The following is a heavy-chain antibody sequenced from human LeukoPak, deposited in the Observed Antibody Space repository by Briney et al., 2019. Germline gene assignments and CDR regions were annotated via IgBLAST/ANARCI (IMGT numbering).Heavy chain of an antibody. J-gene: IGHJ4*02. Sequence: GGSLRLSCAASGFTFSSYSMNWVRQAPGKGLEWVSSISSSSSYINYADSVKGRFTISRDNAKNSLYLQMKSLRAEDTAVYYCSRARLGGAYYFDYWGQGTLVTVSS. V-gene: IGHV3-21*01. CDR1: GFTFSSYS. CDR2: ISSSSSYI. D-gene: IGHD3-16*01. CDR3: SRARLGGAYYFDY.